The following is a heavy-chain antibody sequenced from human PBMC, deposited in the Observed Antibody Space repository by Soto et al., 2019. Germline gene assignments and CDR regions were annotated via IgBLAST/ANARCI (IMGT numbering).Heavy chain of an antibody. J-gene: IGHJ4*02. D-gene: IGHD4-17*01. V-gene: IGHV1-46*01. CDR1: GYTFTSYY. Sequence: ASVKVSCKASGYTFTSYYMHWVRQAPGQGLEWMGIINPSGGSTSYAQKFQGRVTMTRDTSTSTVYMELSSLRSKDTAVYYCAGSDYGLYYFDYWGQGTLVTVSS. CDR2: INPSGGST. CDR3: AGSDYGLYYFDY.